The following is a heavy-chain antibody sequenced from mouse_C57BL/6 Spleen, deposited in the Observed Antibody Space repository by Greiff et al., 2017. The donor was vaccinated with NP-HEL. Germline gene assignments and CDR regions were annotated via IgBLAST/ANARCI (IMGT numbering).Heavy chain of an antibody. CDR1: GFTFSSYT. CDR2: ISGGGGNT. D-gene: IGHD2-4*01. Sequence: EVKLMESGGGLVKPGGSLKLSCAASGFTFSSYTMSWVRQTPEKRLEWVATISGGGGNTYYPDSVKGRFTISRDNAKNTLYLQMISLRSEDTAVYYWAREGLRYYFDYWGQGTTLTVSS. J-gene: IGHJ2*01. CDR3: AREGLRYYFDY. V-gene: IGHV5-9*04.